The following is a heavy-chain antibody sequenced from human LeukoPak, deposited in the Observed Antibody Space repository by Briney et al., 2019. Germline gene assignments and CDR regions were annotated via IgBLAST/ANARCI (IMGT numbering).Heavy chain of an antibody. J-gene: IGHJ4*02. CDR1: GFTFSSYA. D-gene: IGHD3-3*01. Sequence: GGSLRLSCAASGFTFSSYAMSWVRQAPGKGLRWVSAISGSGGSTYYADSVKGRFTISRDNSKNTLYLQMNSLRAEDTAIYYCARDERLLSFLKWGQGTLVTVSS. V-gene: IGHV3-23*01. CDR2: ISGSGGST. CDR3: ARDERLLSFLK.